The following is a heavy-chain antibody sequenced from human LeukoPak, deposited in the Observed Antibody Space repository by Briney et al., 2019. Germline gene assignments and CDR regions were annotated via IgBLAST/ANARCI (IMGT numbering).Heavy chain of an antibody. CDR1: GGSFSSYY. J-gene: IGHJ4*02. Sequence: SETLSLTCTVSGGSFSSYYWSWIRQPPGKGLEWIGYIYYSGSTNHNPSLKSRVTISVDTSKNQFSLKLSSVTAADTAVYYCARHESRQPRRAPFDYWGQGTLVTVSS. CDR3: ARHESRQPRRAPFDY. V-gene: IGHV4-59*08. CDR2: IYYSGST. D-gene: IGHD3-10*01.